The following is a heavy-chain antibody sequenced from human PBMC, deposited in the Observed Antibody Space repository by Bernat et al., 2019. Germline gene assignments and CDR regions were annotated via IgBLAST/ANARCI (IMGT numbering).Heavy chain of an antibody. Sequence: EVQLVESGGDLVQPGGSLRLSCAASGFTFSNYAMTWVRQTPARGLEWVSSICGSVAGTYYADSVKGRFTISRDNSENTLYLQMSSLRAEDTALYYCAKLRSSSSWDMDFQHWGQGTLVTVSS. V-gene: IGHV3-23*04. CDR1: GFTFSNYA. D-gene: IGHD6-13*01. CDR3: AKLRSSSSWDMDFQH. J-gene: IGHJ1*01. CDR2: ICGSVAGT.